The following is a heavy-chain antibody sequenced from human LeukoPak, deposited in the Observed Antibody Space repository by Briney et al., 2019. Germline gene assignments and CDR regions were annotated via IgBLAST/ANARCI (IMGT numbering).Heavy chain of an antibody. Sequence: PSETLSLTCAVSGGSISSSNWWSWVRQPLGKGLEWIGEIYHSGSTNYNPSLKSRVTISVDKSKNQFSLKLSSVTAADTAVYYCARADSSSWPVNFDYWGQGTLVTVSS. CDR1: GGSISSSNW. CDR2: IYHSGST. D-gene: IGHD6-13*01. CDR3: ARADSSSWPVNFDY. V-gene: IGHV4-4*02. J-gene: IGHJ4*02.